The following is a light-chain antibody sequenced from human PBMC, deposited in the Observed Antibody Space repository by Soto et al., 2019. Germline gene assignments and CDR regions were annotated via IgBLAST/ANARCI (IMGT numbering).Light chain of an antibody. Sequence: QLVLTQSSSASASLGSSVKLTCTLSSGHSTYIIAWHQQQPGKAPRYLMKVEGSGSYNKGSGIPDRFSGSSSGADRYLTISNLQSEDEADYYCETWDSNSPIFGGGTKLTVL. V-gene: IGLV4-60*03. J-gene: IGLJ2*01. CDR3: ETWDSNSPI. CDR1: SGHSTYI. CDR2: VEGSGSY.